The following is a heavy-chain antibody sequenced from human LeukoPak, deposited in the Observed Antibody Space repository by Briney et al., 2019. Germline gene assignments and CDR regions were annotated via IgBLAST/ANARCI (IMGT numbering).Heavy chain of an antibody. J-gene: IGHJ4*02. D-gene: IGHD1-7*01. CDR3: AREGVTGTGLDY. CDR1: GYTFSIYN. CDR2: INPRGGT. Sequence: ASVKVSCKASGYTFSIYNMHWVRQAPGQGLEWMGIINPRGGTSYAQKLQGRITMTRDTSTSALYMELSSLRSEDTAVYYCAREGVTGTGLDYWGQGTLVTVSS. V-gene: IGHV1-46*01.